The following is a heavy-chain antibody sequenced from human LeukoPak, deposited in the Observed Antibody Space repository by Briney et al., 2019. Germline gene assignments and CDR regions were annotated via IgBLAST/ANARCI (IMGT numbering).Heavy chain of an antibody. CDR3: AKSQLDQTYYYDGSTYYTCDY. Sequence: PGGSLRLSCAASGFTFSIYAMNWVRQAPGKGLEWVSLISGSGGSTYYADSVKGRFTISRDNSRNTLYLQMNSLRAEDTAVYYCAKSQLDQTYYYDGSTYYTCDYWGQGTLVTVSS. V-gene: IGHV3-23*01. CDR1: GFTFSIYA. CDR2: ISGSGGST. J-gene: IGHJ4*02. D-gene: IGHD3-22*01.